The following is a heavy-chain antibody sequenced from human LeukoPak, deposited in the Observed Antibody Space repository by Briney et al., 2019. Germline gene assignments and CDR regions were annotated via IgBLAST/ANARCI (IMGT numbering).Heavy chain of an antibody. V-gene: IGHV3-74*01. D-gene: IGHD4-17*01. CDR3: AKESDGDYGMDV. J-gene: IGHJ6*02. CDR2: IASDGSST. Sequence: GGSLRLSCAAPGFTFSSYWMNWVRQAPGKGLVWVSRIASDGSSTTYADSVKGRFSISRDNAKNTLYLQMNSLRAEDTAVYYCAKESDGDYGMDVWGQGTTVTVSS. CDR1: GFTFSSYW.